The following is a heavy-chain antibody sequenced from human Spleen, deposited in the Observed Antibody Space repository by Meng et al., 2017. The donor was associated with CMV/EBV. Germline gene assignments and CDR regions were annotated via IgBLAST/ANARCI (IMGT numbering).Heavy chain of an antibody. J-gene: IGHJ6*02. CDR2: IYSGGST. CDR3: ATRWNDVYYYYGMDV. CDR1: GFIVSSNY. V-gene: IGHV3-66*02. Sequence: GESLKISCAASGFIVSSNYMSWVRQAPGKGLEWVSVIYSGGSTYYADSVKGRFTISRDNSKNTLYLQMNSLRAEDTAVYYCATRWNDVYYYYGMDVWGQGTPFTVSS. D-gene: IGHD1-1*01.